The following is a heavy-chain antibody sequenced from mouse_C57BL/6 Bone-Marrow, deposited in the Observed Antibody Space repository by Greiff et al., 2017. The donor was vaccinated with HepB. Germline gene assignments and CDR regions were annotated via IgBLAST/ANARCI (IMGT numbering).Heavy chain of an antibody. CDR1: GYTFTSYW. D-gene: IGHD1-1*01. J-gene: IGHJ2*01. V-gene: IGHV1-52*01. CDR2: IDPSDSET. Sequence: VQLQRPGAELVRPGSSVKLSCKASGYTFTSYWMHWVKQRPIQGLEWIGNIDPSDSETHYNQKFKDKATLTVDKSSSTAYMQLSSLTSEDSAVYYCAREGVTTVATGFDYWGQGTTLTVSS. CDR3: AREGVTTVATGFDY.